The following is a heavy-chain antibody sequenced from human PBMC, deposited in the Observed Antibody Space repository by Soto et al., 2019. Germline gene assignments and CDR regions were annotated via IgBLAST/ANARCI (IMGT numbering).Heavy chain of an antibody. V-gene: IGHV3-30*18. J-gene: IGHJ6*02. CDR1: GFTFSSYG. D-gene: IGHD1-26*01. Sequence: LRLSCAASGFTFSSYGMHWVRQAPGKGLEWVAVISYDGSNKYYADSVKGRFTISRDNSKNTLYLEMNSLRAEDTAVYYCAKDVVVGATTGLGDYYYYYGMDVWGQGTTVTVSS. CDR2: ISYDGSNK. CDR3: AKDVVVGATTGLGDYYYYYGMDV.